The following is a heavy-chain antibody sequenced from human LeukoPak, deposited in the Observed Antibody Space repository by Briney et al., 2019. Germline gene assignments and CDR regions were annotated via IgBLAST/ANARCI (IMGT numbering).Heavy chain of an antibody. J-gene: IGHJ5*02. Sequence: PGGSLRLSCAASGSTFSSYAMSWVRQAPGEGLEWVSAISGSGGSTYYADSVKGRFTISRDNSKNTLYLQMNSLRAEDTAVYYCAKDRPRLLWFGELLSNWFDPWGQGTLVTVSS. V-gene: IGHV3-23*01. CDR2: ISGSGGST. CDR3: AKDRPRLLWFGELLSNWFDP. CDR1: GSTFSSYA. D-gene: IGHD3-10*01.